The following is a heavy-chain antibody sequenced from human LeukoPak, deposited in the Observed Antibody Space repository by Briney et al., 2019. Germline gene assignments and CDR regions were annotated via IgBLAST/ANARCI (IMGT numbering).Heavy chain of an antibody. CDR2: IYSGGST. V-gene: IGHV3-53*01. CDR1: GFTVSSNY. Sequence: TGGSLRLSCAASGFTVSSNYMSWVRQAPGKGLEWVSVIYSGGSTYYADSVKGRFTISRDNSKNTLYLQMDSLRAEDTAVYYCARWVGDDILTGQNLYYYYYMDVWGKGTTVTISS. CDR3: ARWVGDDILTGQNLYYYYYMDV. D-gene: IGHD3-9*01. J-gene: IGHJ6*03.